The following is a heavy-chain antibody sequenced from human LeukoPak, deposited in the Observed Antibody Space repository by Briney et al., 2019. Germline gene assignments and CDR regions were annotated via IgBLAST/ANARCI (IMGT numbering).Heavy chain of an antibody. V-gene: IGHV3-11*01. CDR2: ITSGGAST. Sequence: GGSLRLSCDASGFSISDYYMSWIRQSPGEGLEWISYITSGGASTNYADSVKGRFTISRDKAKNSVALQLNSLRAEDTAVYYCTRQRRGTYYAFDSWGQGTLVTVSS. D-gene: IGHD3-16*01. CDR1: GFSISDYY. J-gene: IGHJ4*02. CDR3: TRQRRGTYYAFDS.